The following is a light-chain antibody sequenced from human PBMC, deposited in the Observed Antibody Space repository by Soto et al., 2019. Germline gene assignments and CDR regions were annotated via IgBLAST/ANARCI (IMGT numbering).Light chain of an antibody. CDR1: SSNIGAGYD. V-gene: IGLV1-40*01. CDR2: GNS. CDR3: QSYDSSLSAHVV. Sequence: QSVLTQPPSVSGAPGQRVTISCTGSSSNIGAGYDVHWYQQLPGTAPKLLIYGNSNRPSGVPDRFSGSKSGTSASLAITGLQAEDEADYYCQSYDSSLSAHVVFGGGTTVTVL. J-gene: IGLJ2*01.